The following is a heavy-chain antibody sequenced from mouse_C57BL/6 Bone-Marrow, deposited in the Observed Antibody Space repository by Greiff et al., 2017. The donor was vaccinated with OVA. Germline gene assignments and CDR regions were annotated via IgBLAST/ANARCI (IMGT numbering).Heavy chain of an antibody. CDR1: GYSITSGYY. CDR2: ISYDGSN. CDR3: AREGALYAMDY. J-gene: IGHJ4*01. Sequence: VQLKESGPGLVKPSQSLSLTCSVTGYSITSGYYWNWIRQFPGNKLEWMGYISYDGSNNYNPSLKNRISITRDTSKNQFFLKLNSVTTEDTATYYCAREGALYAMDYWGQGTSVTVSS. V-gene: IGHV3-6*01. D-gene: IGHD3-1*01.